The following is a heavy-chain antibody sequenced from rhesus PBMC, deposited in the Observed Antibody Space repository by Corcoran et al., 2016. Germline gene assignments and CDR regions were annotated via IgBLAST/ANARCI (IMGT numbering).Heavy chain of an antibody. V-gene: IGHV1S2*01. D-gene: IGHD3-3*01. CDR2: INPYNGNT. CDR3: ARVPLLQYLDWLLSYFDY. CDR1: GYTFTDYY. J-gene: IGHJ4*01. Sequence: QVQLVQSGAEVKKPGSSVKVSCKASGYTFTDYYMHWVRQAPRQGLEWMGWINPYNGNTKYAQKFQGRVTMTRVTSTSTAYMELISLRSEDTAVYYCARVPLLQYLDWLLSYFDYWGQGVLVTVSS.